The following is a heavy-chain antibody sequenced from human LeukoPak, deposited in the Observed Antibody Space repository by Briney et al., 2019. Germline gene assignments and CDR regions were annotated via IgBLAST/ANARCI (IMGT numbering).Heavy chain of an antibody. CDR3: ARPVAGGYWSFGH. Sequence: GGSLRLSCAASGFAVSSIYMGWVRQAPEKGLEWVSLIYDSGATTYADSVKGRFTISRDSSKNTLSLQMNNLRAEDTAVYYCARPVAGGYWSFGHWGQGVLVTVST. J-gene: IGHJ5*02. CDR1: GFAVSSIY. D-gene: IGHD1-1*01. CDR2: IYDSGAT. V-gene: IGHV3-53*01.